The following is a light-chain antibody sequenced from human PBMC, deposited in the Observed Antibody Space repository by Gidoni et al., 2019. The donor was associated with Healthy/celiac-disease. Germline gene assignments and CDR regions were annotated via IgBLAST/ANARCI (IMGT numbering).Light chain of an antibody. Sequence: QSALTQPASVSGSPGQTIHISCTGTSSDVGVYNYVSWYKQHPRKAPKLMIYDVSTLPSGVSNRFSGSKSGNTASLTTSGLQAEDEDDYYCSSYTSSSTRVFGGGTKLTVL. CDR2: DVS. V-gene: IGLV2-14*01. J-gene: IGLJ2*01. CDR1: SSDVGVYNY. CDR3: SSYTSSSTRV.